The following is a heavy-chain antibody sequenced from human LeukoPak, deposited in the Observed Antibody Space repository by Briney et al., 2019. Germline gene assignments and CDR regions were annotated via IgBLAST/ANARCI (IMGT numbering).Heavy chain of an antibody. Sequence: SETLSLTCTVSGGSISSYYWSWIRQPPGKGLEGIGYIYYSGSTNYNPSLKSRVTISVDTSKNQFSLKLSSVTAADTAVYYCARREVCSSTSCYVGWFDPWGQGTLVTVSS. D-gene: IGHD2-2*01. CDR2: IYYSGST. V-gene: IGHV4-59*01. J-gene: IGHJ5*02. CDR3: ARREVCSSTSCYVGWFDP. CDR1: GGSISSYY.